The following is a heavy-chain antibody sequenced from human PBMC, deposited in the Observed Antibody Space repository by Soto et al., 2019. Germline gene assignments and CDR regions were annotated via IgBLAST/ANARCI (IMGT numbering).Heavy chain of an antibody. CDR3: ARELGYCSSTSCYAGSPDAFDI. V-gene: IGHV1-69*04. CDR1: GGTFSSYT. CDR2: IIPILGIA. Sequence: ASVKVSCKASGGTFSSYTISWLRQAPGQGLEWMGRIIPILGIAKYAQKFQGRVTITADKSTSTAYMELSSLRSEDTAVYSCARELGYCSSTSCYAGSPDAFDIWGQGTMVTVS. D-gene: IGHD2-2*01. J-gene: IGHJ3*02.